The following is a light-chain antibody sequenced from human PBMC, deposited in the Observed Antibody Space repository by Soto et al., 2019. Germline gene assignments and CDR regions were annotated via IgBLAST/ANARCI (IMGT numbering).Light chain of an antibody. Sequence: QSVLTQPPSVAGAPGQRVTISCTGSSSNIVAGYDVHWYQQLPGRAPKLLIYGNTNRPSGVPDLFSGSKSGTSASLAITGLQAEDEAEDYSLSFDSSLSVVFGGGTKLTVL. CDR2: GNT. V-gene: IGLV1-40*01. CDR1: SSNIVAGYD. CDR3: LSFDSSLSVV. J-gene: IGLJ2*01.